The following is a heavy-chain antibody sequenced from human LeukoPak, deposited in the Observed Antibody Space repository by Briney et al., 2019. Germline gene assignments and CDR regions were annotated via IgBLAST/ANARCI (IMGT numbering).Heavy chain of an antibody. CDR2: INPNSGGT. V-gene: IGHV1-2*02. J-gene: IGHJ3*02. D-gene: IGHD2-15*01. CDR3: ARYCSGGSCXSVXXXXFDI. Sequence: ASVKVSCKASGYTFTGYYMHWVRQAPGRGLEWMGWINPNSGGTNYAQKFQGRVTMTRDTSISTAYMELSRLRFDDTAVYYCARYCSGGSCXSVXXXXFDIWGQGXMVTVS. CDR1: GYTFTGYY.